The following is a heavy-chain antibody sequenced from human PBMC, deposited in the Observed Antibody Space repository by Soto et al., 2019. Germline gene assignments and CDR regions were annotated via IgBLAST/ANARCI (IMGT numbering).Heavy chain of an antibody. CDR2: IYHSGTT. CDR3: ARDSYNLSDY. D-gene: IGHD1-1*01. J-gene: IGHJ4*02. Sequence: PSETRSLTCVVSGYFISSGYHWGWIRQPPGKGLEWIGSIYHSGTTYYNPSLKSRVTLSVDTSKNEFSLRLTSVTAADTAVYYCARDSYNLSDYWGQGXLVTVYS. CDR1: GYFISSGYH. V-gene: IGHV4-38-2*01.